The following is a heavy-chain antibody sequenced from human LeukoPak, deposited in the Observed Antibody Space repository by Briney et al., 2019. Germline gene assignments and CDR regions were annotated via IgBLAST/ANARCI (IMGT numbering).Heavy chain of an antibody. V-gene: IGHV4-34*01. CDR3: ARGGGYSSSWSAPFGY. CDR1: GGSFSGYY. CDR2: INHSGST. Sequence: SETLSLTCAVYGGSFSGYYWSWIRQPPGKGLEWIGEINHSGSTNYNPSLKSRVTISVDTSKNQFSLKLSSVTAADTAVYYCARGGGYSSSWSAPFGYWGQGTLVTVSS. D-gene: IGHD6-13*01. J-gene: IGHJ4*02.